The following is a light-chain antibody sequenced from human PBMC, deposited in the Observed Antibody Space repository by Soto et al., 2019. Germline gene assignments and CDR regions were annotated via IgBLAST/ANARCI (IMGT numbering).Light chain of an antibody. CDR2: EAS. Sequence: DIQMTQSPSTLSASVGDRVTITCRASPSISRWLAWYQQKPGKAPKLRIYEASTVESGGPSRFSGSGSGTEFTLTISGLQPDDVAPYYCQHYNSYSRTFGPETKIEIK. J-gene: IGKJ1*01. CDR1: PSISRW. V-gene: IGKV1-5*03. CDR3: QHYNSYSRT.